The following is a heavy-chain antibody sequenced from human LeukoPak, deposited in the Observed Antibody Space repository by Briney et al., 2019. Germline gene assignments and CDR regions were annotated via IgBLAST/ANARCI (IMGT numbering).Heavy chain of an antibody. CDR2: IYYSGST. Sequence: SQTLSLTCTVSGGSISSGDYYWSWIRQPPGKGLEWIGYIYYSGSTYYNPSLKSRVTISVDTSKNQFSLKLSSVTAADTAVYYCARSQFGGVIVIPGGPYYFDYWGQGTLVTVSS. V-gene: IGHV4-30-4*01. J-gene: IGHJ4*02. CDR1: GGSISSGDYY. D-gene: IGHD3-16*02. CDR3: ARSQFGGVIVIPGGPYYFDY.